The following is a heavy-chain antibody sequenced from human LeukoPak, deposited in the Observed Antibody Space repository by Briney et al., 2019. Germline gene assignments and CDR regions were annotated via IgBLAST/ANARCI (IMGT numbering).Heavy chain of an antibody. CDR1: GFTFSSYA. CDR2: LSGSGGGT. Sequence: GGSLGLSCAASGFTFSSYAMSCVRQAPGKGLEWVYVLSGSGGGTNYADSVKGRFTISRDNSKNTLYLQMISLRAEDTAIYYCAKDLIVGATADVFDIWGQGTMVTVSS. CDR3: AKDLIVGATADVFDI. J-gene: IGHJ3*02. D-gene: IGHD1-26*01. V-gene: IGHV3-23*01.